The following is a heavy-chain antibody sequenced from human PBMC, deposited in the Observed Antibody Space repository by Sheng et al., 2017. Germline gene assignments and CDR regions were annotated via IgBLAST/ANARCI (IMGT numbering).Heavy chain of an antibody. Sequence: QVQLGAVWGRSEEAWASLRVSCKASGYSFTDKYIYWLRQAPEQGLSGWAGSNPKTGGTHFAQKFQGRVTMSTDTSISTAYMELTGLTSDDTAFYYCARDVGYYDAFDCLGP. CDR2: SNPKTGGT. CDR3: ARDVGYYDAFDC. CDR1: GYSFTDKY. D-gene: IGHD3-22*01. J-gene: IGHJ3*01. V-gene: IGHV1-2*02.